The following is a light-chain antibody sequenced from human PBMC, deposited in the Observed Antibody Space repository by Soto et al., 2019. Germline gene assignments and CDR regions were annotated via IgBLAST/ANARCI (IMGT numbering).Light chain of an antibody. CDR2: GAS. V-gene: IGKV3-20*01. CDR1: QSVSSSY. J-gene: IGKJ1*01. CDR3: QQYGSSPQ. Sequence: EIVLTQSPGTLSLSPGERATLSCRASQSVSSSYLAWYQQKPGQAPRLLIYGASSRATGIPDRFSGSGSGTDFTLTISRLEPDDFAVYYCQQYGSSPQFGQGTKGEIK.